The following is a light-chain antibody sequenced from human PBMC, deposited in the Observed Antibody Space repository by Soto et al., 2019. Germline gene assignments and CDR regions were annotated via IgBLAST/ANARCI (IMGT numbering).Light chain of an antibody. CDR1: SSDVGGYNY. CDR3: SSYTSSSTLVV. J-gene: IGLJ2*01. Sequence: QSALPQPASVSGSPGQSITISCTGTSSDVGGYNYVSWYQQHPGKAPKLMIYDVSNRPSGVSNRFSGSKSGNTASLTISGLQAEDEADYYCSSYTSSSTLVVFGGGIKLTVL. CDR2: DVS. V-gene: IGLV2-14*01.